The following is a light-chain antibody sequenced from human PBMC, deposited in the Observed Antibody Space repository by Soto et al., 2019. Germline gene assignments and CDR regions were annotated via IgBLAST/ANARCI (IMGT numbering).Light chain of an antibody. J-gene: IGKJ3*01. CDR2: DAS. Sequence: EIVLTQSPATLSLSPGERATLSCRASQSVSSYLAWYQQKPGQAPRLLIYDASNRATGIPARFSGSGYGTDFTLTISSLEPEDFAVYYCQQRGTFGPGTKVDIK. CDR1: QSVSSY. CDR3: QQRGT. V-gene: IGKV3-11*01.